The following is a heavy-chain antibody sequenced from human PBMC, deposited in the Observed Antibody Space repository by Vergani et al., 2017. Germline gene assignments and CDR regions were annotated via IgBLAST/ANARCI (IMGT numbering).Heavy chain of an antibody. CDR3: ARGAGYCSSTSCPPTLRNYYYYMDV. D-gene: IGHD2-2*01. Sequence: QVKLEESGGGVVQPGRSLRLSCAASGFTFSTYGLHWVRQAPGKGLEWVAVIWYDGSNKYYGDSVKGRFTISRDNSMDTLYLQMNGLRAEDTAVYYCARGAGYCSSTSCPPTLRNYYYYMDVWGKGTTVTVSS. CDR1: GFTFSTYG. V-gene: IGHV3-33*01. CDR2: IWYDGSNK. J-gene: IGHJ6*03.